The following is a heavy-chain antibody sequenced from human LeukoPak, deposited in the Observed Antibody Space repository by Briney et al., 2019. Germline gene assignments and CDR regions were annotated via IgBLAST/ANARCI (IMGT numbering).Heavy chain of an antibody. D-gene: IGHD6-13*01. CDR1: GFTISSNY. CDR2: ISGSGGST. J-gene: IGHJ4*02. Sequence: GGSLRLSCAASGFTISSNYMNWVHQAPGKGLEWVSAISGSGGSTYFADSVKGRFTISRDNSKNTLYLQMNSLRAEDTAVYYCAKGTSSWFFDYWGQGTLVTVSS. CDR3: AKGTSSWFFDY. V-gene: IGHV3-23*01.